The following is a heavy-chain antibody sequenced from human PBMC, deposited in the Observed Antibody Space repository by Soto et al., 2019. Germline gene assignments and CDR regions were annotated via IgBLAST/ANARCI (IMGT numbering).Heavy chain of an antibody. CDR1: GFTFNIYA. J-gene: IGHJ4*02. CDR2: TGATGRTT. V-gene: IGHV3-23*01. Sequence: GSLRLSCAASGFTFNIYAMTWVREAPGKGLEWVSTTGATGRTTYYSDAVKGRFTVSRDNSKNTLDLQMSNLRAEDTAVYYCATVHNTSRSFDYWGQGTLVTVSS. D-gene: IGHD1-20*01. CDR3: ATVHNTSRSFDY.